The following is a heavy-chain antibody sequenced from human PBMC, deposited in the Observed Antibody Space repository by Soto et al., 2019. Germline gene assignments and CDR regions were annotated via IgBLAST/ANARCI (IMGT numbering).Heavy chain of an antibody. J-gene: IGHJ3*02. V-gene: IGHV6-1*01. CDR3: ARDEPYSSSWYRGLGI. CDR1: GDSVSSNSAA. Sequence: SQTLSLTCAISGDSVSSNSAAWNWIRQSPSRDLEWLGRTYYRSKWYNDYAVSAKSRITINPDTSKNQFSLQLNSVTPEDTAVYYCARDEPYSSSWYRGLGIWGQGTMVTVSS. CDR2: TYYRSKWYN. D-gene: IGHD6-13*01.